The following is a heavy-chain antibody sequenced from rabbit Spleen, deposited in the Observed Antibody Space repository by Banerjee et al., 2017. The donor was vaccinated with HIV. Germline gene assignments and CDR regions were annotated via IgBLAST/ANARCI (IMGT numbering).Heavy chain of an antibody. V-gene: IGHV1S45*01. Sequence: LEEPGGGVVQPEGSLTLTCKASGFSFSSSDYICWVRQAPGKGLEWISCIAGSSSGFTYSATWAKGRFTCSKTSSTTVTLQMTSLTVADTATYFCARDTGSSFSSYGMDLWGQGTLVTVS. D-gene: IGHD8-1*01. J-gene: IGHJ6*01. CDR1: GFSFSSSDY. CDR3: ARDTGSSFSSYGMDL. CDR2: IAGSSSGFT.